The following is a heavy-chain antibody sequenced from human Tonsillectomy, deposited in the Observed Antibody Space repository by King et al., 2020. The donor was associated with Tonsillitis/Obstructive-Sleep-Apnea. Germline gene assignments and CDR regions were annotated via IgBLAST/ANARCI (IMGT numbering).Heavy chain of an antibody. Sequence: DVQLVESGGGLVQPGRSLRLSCAASGFTFDDYAMHWVRQAPGKGLEWVSGISWNSGSIGYADSVKGRFTISRDNAKNSLYLQMNSLRAEDTALYYCAKERGEYYDSSGYYAHWGQGTLVTVSS. D-gene: IGHD3-22*01. CDR2: ISWNSGSI. CDR1: GFTFDDYA. J-gene: IGHJ1*01. V-gene: IGHV3-9*01. CDR3: AKERGEYYDSSGYYAH.